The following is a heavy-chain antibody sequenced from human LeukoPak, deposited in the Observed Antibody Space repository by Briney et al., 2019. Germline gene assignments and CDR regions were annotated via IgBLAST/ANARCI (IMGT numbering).Heavy chain of an antibody. CDR1: GFTFSSYS. Sequence: AGSLRLSCAASGFTFSSYSMNWVRQAPGKGLEWVSYINSTGSTIYYVDSVRGRFTISRDNAKNSLYLQMNSLRAEDTAVYYCARGSYSSSNYFDYWGQGTLVTVSS. V-gene: IGHV3-48*01. CDR3: ARGSYSSSNYFDY. D-gene: IGHD6-6*01. CDR2: INSTGSTI. J-gene: IGHJ4*02.